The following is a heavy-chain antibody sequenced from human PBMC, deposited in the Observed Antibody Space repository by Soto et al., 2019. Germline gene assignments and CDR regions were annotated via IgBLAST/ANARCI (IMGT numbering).Heavy chain of an antibody. D-gene: IGHD2-2*01. CDR2: IIPMLGIA. V-gene: IGHV1-69*02. CDR3: ARGDCSGTSCYDYYYYCMDV. Sequence: QVQLVQSGTEVKKPGSSVKVSCKASGATFTRYTIDWVRQAPGQGLEWMVRIIPMLGIANYAQKFQGRVTMTADKSTSTVYMELSGLRSEDTAVYYCARGDCSGTSCYDYYYYCMDVWGKGTTVTVSS. J-gene: IGHJ6*03. CDR1: GATFTRYT.